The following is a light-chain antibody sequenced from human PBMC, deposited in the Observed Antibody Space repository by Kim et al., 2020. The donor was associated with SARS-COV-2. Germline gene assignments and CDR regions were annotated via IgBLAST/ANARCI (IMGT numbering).Light chain of an antibody. CDR3: QQSYSTLALT. V-gene: IGKV1-39*01. CDR2: AAS. CDR1: QSISSY. Sequence: AVGDRGTITGRASQSISSYLNWYQQKPGKAPKLLIYAASSLQSGVPSRFSGSGSGTDFTLTISSLQPEDFATYYCQQSYSTLALTFGGGTKVDIK. J-gene: IGKJ4*01.